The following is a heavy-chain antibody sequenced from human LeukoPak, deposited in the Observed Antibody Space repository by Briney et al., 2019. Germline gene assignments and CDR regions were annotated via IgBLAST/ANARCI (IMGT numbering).Heavy chain of an antibody. D-gene: IGHD2-15*01. CDR1: GGSFSGYY. Sequence: SETLSLTCAVYGGSFSGYYWSWIRQPPGKGLEWIGEINHSGSTNYNPSLKSRVTISVDTSKNQFSLKLSSVTAADTAVYYCARVKGVVAAYDYWGQGTLVTVSS. V-gene: IGHV4-34*01. J-gene: IGHJ4*02. CDR2: INHSGST. CDR3: ARVKGVVAAYDY.